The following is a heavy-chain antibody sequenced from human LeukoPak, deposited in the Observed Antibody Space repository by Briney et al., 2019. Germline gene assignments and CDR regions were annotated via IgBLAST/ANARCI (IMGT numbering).Heavy chain of an antibody. Sequence: SVKVSCKASGGTFSNYAISWVRQAPGQGLEWMGRIIPILGIAKYAQKFQGRVTVTADKSTSRAYMELSSLRSEDTAVYYCAREGIAARGSVDYWGQGTLVTVSS. CDR2: IIPILGIA. D-gene: IGHD6-13*01. J-gene: IGHJ4*02. CDR3: AREGIAARGSVDY. CDR1: GGTFSNYA. V-gene: IGHV1-69*04.